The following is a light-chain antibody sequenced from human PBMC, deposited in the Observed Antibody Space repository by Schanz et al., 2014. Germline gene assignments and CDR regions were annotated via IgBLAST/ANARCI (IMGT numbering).Light chain of an antibody. J-gene: IGLJ3*02. Sequence: QLVLTQSPSASASLGASVKLTCTLSSGHSNYAIARHQQQPEKGPRYLMKLNSNGSHRKGDGIPDRFSGSSSGAERYLAISSLQSEDEADYYCQTWGPGIGVFGGGTKLTVL. CDR3: QTWGPGIGV. CDR1: SGHSNYA. CDR2: LNSNGSH. V-gene: IGLV4-69*01.